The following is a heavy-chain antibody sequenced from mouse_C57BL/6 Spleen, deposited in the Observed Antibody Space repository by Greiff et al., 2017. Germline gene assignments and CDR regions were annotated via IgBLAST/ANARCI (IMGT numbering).Heavy chain of an antibody. D-gene: IGHD1-1*01. V-gene: IGHV6-3*01. Sequence: EVKVEESGGGLVQPGGSMKLSCVASGFTFSNYWMNWVRQSPEKGLEWVAQIRLKSDNYATHYAESVQGRFTISRDDSKGSVYLQMNNLRAEDTGIYYCTEGAYYGSSPFDYWGQGTSRTVSS. J-gene: IGHJ2*02. CDR3: TEGAYYGSSPFDY. CDR1: GFTFSNYW. CDR2: IRLKSDNYAT.